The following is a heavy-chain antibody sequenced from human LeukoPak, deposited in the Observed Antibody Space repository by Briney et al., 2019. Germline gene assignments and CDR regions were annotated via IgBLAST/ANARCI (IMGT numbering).Heavy chain of an antibody. CDR1: GYSFTSYW. CDR3: ARQTAMGRSGDY. D-gene: IGHD5-18*01. J-gene: IGHJ4*02. CDR2: IDPSDSET. Sequence: GESLKISCKASGYSFTSYWIGWVRQMPGKGLEWMGIIDPSDSETRYTPSFQGQVTISVDKSLTTAYVQWNSLKASDTAMYYCARQTAMGRSGDYWGQGTLVTVSP. V-gene: IGHV5-51*01.